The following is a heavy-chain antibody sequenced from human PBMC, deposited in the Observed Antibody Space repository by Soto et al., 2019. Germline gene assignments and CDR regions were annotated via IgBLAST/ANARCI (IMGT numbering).Heavy chain of an antibody. Sequence: EVQLLESGGGLVQPGGSLRLSCAASGFTFSTYAMSWVRQAPGKGLEWVSAISGSGSNTYYADSVKGRFTISRDDSKSTLYRQMNSLRAEDTAVYYCARDPSHSYYTLFYYFDYWGQGTLVTVSS. J-gene: IGHJ4*02. CDR1: GFTFSTYA. CDR2: ISGSGSNT. V-gene: IGHV3-23*01. D-gene: IGHD1-26*01. CDR3: ARDPSHSYYTLFYYFDY.